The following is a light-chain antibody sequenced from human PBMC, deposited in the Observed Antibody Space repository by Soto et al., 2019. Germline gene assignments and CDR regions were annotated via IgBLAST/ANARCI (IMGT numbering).Light chain of an antibody. V-gene: IGKV1-5*03. CDR1: HSISNW. CDR2: RVS. J-gene: IGKJ1*01. CDR3: QQYDNYSRT. Sequence: DIQMTQSPSTLSASVGDRVTITCRASHSISNWLAWYQQKPGKAPKLLIYRVSNLEGGVPSRFSGSGSGTEFTLTISSLQPDDFATYYCQQYDNYSRTFGQGTKVDI.